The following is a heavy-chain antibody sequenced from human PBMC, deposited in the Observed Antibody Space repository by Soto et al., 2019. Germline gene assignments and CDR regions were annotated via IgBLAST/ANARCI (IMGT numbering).Heavy chain of an antibody. Sequence: PGGSLRLSCAASGLTFSSYGMHWVRQAPGKGLEWVAVISYDGGNEYYADSVKGRFTISRDNFKNTQYLQMNSLRAEDTAVYYCAKDGSSVIPAAHPRRYGMDVWGQGTTVTVSS. J-gene: IGHJ6*02. CDR2: ISYDGGNE. D-gene: IGHD2-2*01. CDR3: AKDGSSVIPAAHPRRYGMDV. V-gene: IGHV3-30*18. CDR1: GLTFSSYG.